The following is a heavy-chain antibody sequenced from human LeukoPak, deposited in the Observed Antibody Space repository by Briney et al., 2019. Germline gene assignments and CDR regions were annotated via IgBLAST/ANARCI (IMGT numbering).Heavy chain of an antibody. CDR2: ISSSSRDI. V-gene: IGHV3-21*04. J-gene: IGHJ4*02. Sequence: GGSLRLSCAASGFTFSSYTMNWVRQAPGKGLEWVAAISSSSRDIFYADSVKGRFSISRDNTQNSLSLQMNSLRAEDTAVYYCAKDIRYSSSCLDYWGQGTLVTVSS. CDR3: AKDIRYSSSCLDY. CDR1: GFTFSSYT. D-gene: IGHD6-13*01.